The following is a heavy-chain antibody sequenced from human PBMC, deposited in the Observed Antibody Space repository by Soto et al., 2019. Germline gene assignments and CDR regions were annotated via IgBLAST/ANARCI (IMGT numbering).Heavy chain of an antibody. J-gene: IGHJ5*02. V-gene: IGHV4-31*03. CDR3: ARAVNKGVWFGELSGFDP. CDR2: IYYSGST. CDR1: GGSISSGGYY. Sequence: KPSETLSLTCTVSGGSISSGGYYWSWIRQHPGKGLEWIGYIYYSGSTYYNPSLKSRVTISVDTSKNQFSLKLSSVTAADTAVYYCARAVNKGVWFGELSGFDPWGQGTLVTVSS. D-gene: IGHD3-10*01.